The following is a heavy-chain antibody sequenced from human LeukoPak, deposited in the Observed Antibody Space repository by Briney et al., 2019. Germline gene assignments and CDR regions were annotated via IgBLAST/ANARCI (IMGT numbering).Heavy chain of an antibody. CDR2: IDHNGGST. CDR3: ARDLAVADSGYYHGMDV. V-gene: IGHV1-46*01. CDR1: GYTFTSYY. D-gene: IGHD6-19*01. Sequence: ASVQISCKASGYTFTSYYILWVRQAPGQGLEWMGVIDHNGGSTSYAQKFQGRVTLTRDTSTSTVYMNLSSLRSEDTALYYCARDLAVADSGYYHGMDVWGQGTTVTVSS. J-gene: IGHJ6*02.